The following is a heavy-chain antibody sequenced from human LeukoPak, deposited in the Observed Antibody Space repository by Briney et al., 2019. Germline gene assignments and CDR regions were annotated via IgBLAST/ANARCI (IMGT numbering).Heavy chain of an antibody. CDR3: AKDISLVMVAAPPSFDY. D-gene: IGHD2-15*01. V-gene: IGHV3-23*01. J-gene: IGHJ4*02. Sequence: GGSLRLSCAASGFTFSSYAMSWVRQAPGKGLEWVSAISGSGGSTYYADSVKGRFTISRDNSKNTLYLQMNSLRAEDTAVYYCAKDISLVMVAAPPSFDYWGQGTLVTVSS. CDR1: GFTFSSYA. CDR2: ISGSGGST.